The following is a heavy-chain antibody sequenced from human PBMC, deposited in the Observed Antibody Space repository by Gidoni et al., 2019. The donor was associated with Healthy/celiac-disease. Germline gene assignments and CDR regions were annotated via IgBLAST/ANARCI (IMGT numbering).Heavy chain of an antibody. Sequence: EVQLVESGGGLVKPGGSLRLSCAASGFTFSSYSMNWVRQAAGKGLGCVSSISSSSSYIYYADSVKGRFTISRDNAKNSLYLQMNSLRAEDTAVYYCARVGLYSNYGGFDYWGQGTLVTVSS. CDR3: ARVGLYSNYGGFDY. V-gene: IGHV3-21*01. D-gene: IGHD4-4*01. J-gene: IGHJ4*02. CDR1: GFTFSSYS. CDR2: ISSSSSYI.